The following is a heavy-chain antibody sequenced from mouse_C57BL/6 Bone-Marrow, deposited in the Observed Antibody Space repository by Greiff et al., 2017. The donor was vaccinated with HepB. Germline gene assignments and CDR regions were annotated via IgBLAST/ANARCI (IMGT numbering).Heavy chain of an antibody. Sequence: ESGPGLVKPSQSLSLTCSVTGYSITSGYYWNWIRQFPGNKLEWMGYISYDGSNNYNPSLKNRISITRDTSKNQFFLKLNSVTTEDTATYYCARGYGYDSAMDYWGQGTSVTVSS. CDR2: ISYDGSN. D-gene: IGHD2-2*01. J-gene: IGHJ4*01. V-gene: IGHV3-6*01. CDR3: ARGYGYDSAMDY. CDR1: GYSITSGYY.